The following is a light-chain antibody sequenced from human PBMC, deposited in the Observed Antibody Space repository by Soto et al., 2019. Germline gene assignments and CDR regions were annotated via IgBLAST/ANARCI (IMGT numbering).Light chain of an antibody. CDR2: GAS. V-gene: IGKV3-15*01. CDR1: QSINSE. CDR3: QQGHNWPLT. J-gene: IGKJ2*01. Sequence: ELVMTQSPATLYLSPGERAALSCTASQSINSELAWYQQKPCHPPRLLIYGASTRATGVPAKFTGSESGSEFTLTISVLQSEDFAVYYCQQGHNWPLTFGQGNRLEI.